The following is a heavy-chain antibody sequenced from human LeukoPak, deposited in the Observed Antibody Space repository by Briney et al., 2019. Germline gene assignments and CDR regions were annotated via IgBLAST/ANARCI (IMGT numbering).Heavy chain of an antibody. CDR3: ARLAKRGVVTSFDY. CDR2: IYYSGST. J-gene: IGHJ4*02. Sequence: SETLSLTCTVSGGSISSSSYYWGWIRQPPGKGLEWIGYIYYSGSTNYNPSLKSRVTISVDTSKNQFSLKLSSVTAADTAVYYCARLAKRGVVTSFDYWGQGTLVTVSS. D-gene: IGHD2-21*02. V-gene: IGHV4-61*05. CDR1: GGSISSSSYY.